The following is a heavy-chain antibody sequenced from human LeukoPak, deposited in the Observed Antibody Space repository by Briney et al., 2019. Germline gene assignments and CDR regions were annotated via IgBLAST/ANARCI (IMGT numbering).Heavy chain of an antibody. CDR3: ARVWRGYYDSSAPYYFDY. V-gene: IGHV1-46*01. Sequence: ASVKVSCKASGYTFTSYGISWVRQAPGQGLEWMGIINPSGGSTSYAQKFQGRVTMTRDMSTSTVYMELSSLRSEDTAVYYCARVWRGYYDSSAPYYFDYWGQGTLVTVSS. J-gene: IGHJ4*02. CDR1: GYTFTSYG. CDR2: INPSGGST. D-gene: IGHD3-22*01.